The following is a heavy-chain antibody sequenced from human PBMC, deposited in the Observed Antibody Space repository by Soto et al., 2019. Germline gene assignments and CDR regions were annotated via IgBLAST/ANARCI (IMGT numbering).Heavy chain of an antibody. CDR3: ARGRPYYYDSRGYPPPAFDI. Sequence: GESLKISCKGSGYSFTSYWIGWVRQMPWKGLEWMGIIYPGDSDTRYSPSFQGQVTISADKSISTAYLQWSSLKASDTAMYYCARGRPYYYDSRGYPPPAFDIWGQGTMVTVS. V-gene: IGHV5-51*01. CDR1: GYSFTSYW. CDR2: IYPGDSDT. D-gene: IGHD3-22*01. J-gene: IGHJ3*02.